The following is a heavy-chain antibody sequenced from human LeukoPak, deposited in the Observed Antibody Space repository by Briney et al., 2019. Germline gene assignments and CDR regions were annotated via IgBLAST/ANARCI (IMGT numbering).Heavy chain of an antibody. Sequence: GGSLRLSCAASGFNFSNYDMHWVRQAPGKGLEWVAFIRYDGSDKYYADSVKGRFTISRDNSKNTLYVQTNSLRNEDTAVYYCAKGDTSWGQGTLVTVSS. CDR2: IRYDGSDK. D-gene: IGHD2-21*02. V-gene: IGHV3-30*02. J-gene: IGHJ5*02. CDR3: AKGDTS. CDR1: GFNFSNYD.